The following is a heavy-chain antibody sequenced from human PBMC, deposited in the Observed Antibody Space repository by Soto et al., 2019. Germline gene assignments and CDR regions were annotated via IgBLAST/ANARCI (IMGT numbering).Heavy chain of an antibody. CDR2: ISSSSSYI. D-gene: IGHD3-22*01. Sequence: GGSLRLSCTASGFTFSSYSMNWVRQAPGKGLEWVSSISSSSSYIYYADSVKSRFTISRDNAKNSLYLQMNSLRSDDTAVYYCVRDSSNYYDSSGYSYYFDYWGQGTLVTVSS. J-gene: IGHJ4*02. V-gene: IGHV3-21*01. CDR3: VRDSSNYYDSSGYSYYFDY. CDR1: GFTFSSYS.